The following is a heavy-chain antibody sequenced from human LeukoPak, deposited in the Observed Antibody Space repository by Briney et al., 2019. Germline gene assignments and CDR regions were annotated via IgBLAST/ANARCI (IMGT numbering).Heavy chain of an antibody. V-gene: IGHV1-69*01. D-gene: IGHD3-10*01. J-gene: IGHJ4*02. CDR1: GYTFTSYG. CDR2: IIPIFGTA. Sequence: GASVKVSCKASGYTFTSYGISWVRQAPGQGLEWMGGIIPIFGTANYAQKFQGRVTITADESTSTAYMELSSLRSEDTAVYYCARENYYGSGPTFDYWGQGTLVTVSS. CDR3: ARENYYGSGPTFDY.